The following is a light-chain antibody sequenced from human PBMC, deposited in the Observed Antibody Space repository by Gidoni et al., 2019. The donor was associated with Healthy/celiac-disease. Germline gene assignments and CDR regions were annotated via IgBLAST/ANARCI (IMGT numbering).Light chain of an antibody. CDR1: QSVSSSY. J-gene: IGKJ3*01. Sequence: EIGLTPSPGTLSLSPGERATLSCRASQSVSSSYLAWYQQKPGQAPRLLIYGASSRAPGIPDRFSGSGSGTDFTLTISRLEPEDFAVYYCQQYGSSPFTFGPGTKVDIK. V-gene: IGKV3-20*01. CDR3: QQYGSSPFT. CDR2: GAS.